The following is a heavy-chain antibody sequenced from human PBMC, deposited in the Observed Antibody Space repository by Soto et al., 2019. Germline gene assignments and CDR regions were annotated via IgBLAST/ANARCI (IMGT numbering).Heavy chain of an antibody. J-gene: IGHJ3*02. Sequence: GGSLRLSCAASGFTFDDYAMHWVRQAPGKGLEWVSGISWNSGSIGYADSVKGRFTISRDNAKNSLYLQMNSLRAEDTALYYCAKDYGDYAAFDIWGQGTMVTVSS. CDR1: GFTFDDYA. CDR3: AKDYGDYAAFDI. CDR2: ISWNSGSI. V-gene: IGHV3-9*01. D-gene: IGHD4-17*01.